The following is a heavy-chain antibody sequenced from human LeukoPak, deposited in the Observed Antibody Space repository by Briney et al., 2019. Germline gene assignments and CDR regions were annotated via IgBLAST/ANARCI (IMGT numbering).Heavy chain of an antibody. CDR1: GFTFTNFG. Sequence: GASVKVSCKTSGFTFTNFGISWVRQAPGQGLEWMGWISAYNGNTNYAQKLQGRVTMTTDTSTSTAYMELRSLRSDDTAVYYCARDYYDFWIFANNYYYGMDVWGQGTTVTVSS. CDR2: ISAYNGNT. D-gene: IGHD3-3*01. CDR3: ARDYYDFWIFANNYYYGMDV. J-gene: IGHJ6*02. V-gene: IGHV1-18*01.